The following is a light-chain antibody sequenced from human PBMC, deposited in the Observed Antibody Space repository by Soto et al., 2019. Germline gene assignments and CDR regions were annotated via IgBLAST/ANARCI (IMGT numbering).Light chain of an antibody. V-gene: IGKV3-20*01. CDR3: QQYGSSLFT. Sequence: EIVLTQSPGTLSLSPGERATLSCRASQSVSSKYLAWYQQKPGQAPRVLIYGTSIRASGVPERFSGGGSGTDVTLTITRLEPEDFAVYYCQQYGSSLFTFGPGTKVDFQ. CDR1: QSVSSKY. J-gene: IGKJ3*01. CDR2: GTS.